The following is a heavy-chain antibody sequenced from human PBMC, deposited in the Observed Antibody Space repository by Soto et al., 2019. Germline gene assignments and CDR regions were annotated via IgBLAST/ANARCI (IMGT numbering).Heavy chain of an antibody. CDR1: GFTFSDYY. D-gene: IGHD3-10*01. CDR2: ISSSGSTI. Sequence: QVQLVESGGGLVKPGGSLRLSCAASGFTFSDYYMSWIRQAPGKGLEWVSCISSSGSTIYYADSVKGRFTISRDNAKNSLYLQMNSLRAEDTAVYYCARDFPLPTMVRGINDAFDIWGQGTMVTVSS. CDR3: ARDFPLPTMVRGINDAFDI. V-gene: IGHV3-11*01. J-gene: IGHJ3*02.